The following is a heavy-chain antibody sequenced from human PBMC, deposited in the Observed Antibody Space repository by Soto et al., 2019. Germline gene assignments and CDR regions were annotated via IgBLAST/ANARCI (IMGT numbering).Heavy chain of an antibody. CDR1: GGSISSYY. V-gene: IGHV4-4*07. CDR2: IYTSGST. J-gene: IGHJ5*02. CDR3: ARDQGNRACSSTSCPENWFDP. Sequence: QVQLQESGPGLVKPSETLSLTCTVSGGSISSYYWSWIRQPAGKGLEWIGRIYTSGSTNYNPSFKSRVTMSVDTSKNQFSLKLSSVTAADTAVYYCARDQGNRACSSTSCPENWFDPWGQGTLVTVSS. D-gene: IGHD2-2*01.